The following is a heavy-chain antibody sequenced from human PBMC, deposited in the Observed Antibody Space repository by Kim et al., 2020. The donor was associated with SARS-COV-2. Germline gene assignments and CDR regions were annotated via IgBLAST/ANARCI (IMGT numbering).Heavy chain of an antibody. D-gene: IGHD2-21*01. Sequence: GGSLRLSCATSGFTVNNYAMSWVRQAPGKGLECVSGIGRTCRDTYYTESVKGRFSISRDISENKVYLQMDSLRAEDTAIYYCAKAMGWAVYGEVHDFWGQGTLVTVSS. V-gene: IGHV3-23*01. CDR3: AKAMGWAVYGEVHDF. CDR1: GFTVNNYA. CDR2: IGRTCRDT. J-gene: IGHJ4*02.